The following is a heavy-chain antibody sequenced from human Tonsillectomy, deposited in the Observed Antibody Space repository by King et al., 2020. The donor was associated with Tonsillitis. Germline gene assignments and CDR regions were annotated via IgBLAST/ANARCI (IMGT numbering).Heavy chain of an antibody. J-gene: IGHJ4*02. CDR1: GGTFNNYA. D-gene: IGHD3-3*01. CDR3: ARGNTIFGVVIHKFDY. Sequence: VQLVQSGAEVKKPGSSVKVSCKASGGTFNNYALSWVRQAPGQGLEWMGGIIPILGTANYAQKFQGKVTITADASTSTAYMELLSLRSDDTAVYYCARGNTIFGVVIHKFDYWGQGTLVTVSS. CDR2: IIPILGTA. V-gene: IGHV1-69*01.